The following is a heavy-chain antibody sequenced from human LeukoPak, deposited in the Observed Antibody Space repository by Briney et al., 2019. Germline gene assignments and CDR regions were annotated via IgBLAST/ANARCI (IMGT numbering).Heavy chain of an antibody. Sequence: PSETLSLTCTVSGGSISSGGYYWSWIRQHPGKGLEWIGYIYYSGSTNYNPSLKSRVTISVDTSKNQFSLKLSSVTAADTAVYYCARLALTFGGVIVTYNWFDPWGQGTLVTVSS. J-gene: IGHJ5*02. V-gene: IGHV4-61*08. CDR3: ARLALTFGGVIVTYNWFDP. CDR2: IYYSGST. D-gene: IGHD3-16*02. CDR1: GGSISSGGYY.